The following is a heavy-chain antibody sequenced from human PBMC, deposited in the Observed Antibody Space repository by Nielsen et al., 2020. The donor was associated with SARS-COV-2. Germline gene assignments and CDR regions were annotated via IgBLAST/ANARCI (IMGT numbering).Heavy chain of an antibody. CDR2: IHWNGGST. V-gene: IGHV3-20*01. CDR3: APYADAFDI. J-gene: IGHJ3*02. CDR1: GFTFDDYG. Sequence: GEYLKISCAASGFTFDDYGMSWVRQAPGQGLEWVSGIHWNGGSTGYADSVKGRFTISRDNAKNSLYLQMNSLRAEDTALYDCAPYADAFDIWGQGTMVAVSS.